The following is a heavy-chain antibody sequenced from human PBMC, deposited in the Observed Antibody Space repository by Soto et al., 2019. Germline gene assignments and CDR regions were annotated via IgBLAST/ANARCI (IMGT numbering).Heavy chain of an antibody. CDR1: GFVVTDYY. J-gene: IGHJ3*02. V-gene: IGHV3-53*01. D-gene: IGHD2-8*02. CDR2: ILVGGST. Sequence: GSLRLSCAASGFVVTDYYMSWVRQAPGKGLEWVSTILVGGSTHYEDSVKGRFTISRDRSKNTVYLQMNSLTAGDTAVYYCAKATATGGGAFDICGQGTMVTVSS. CDR3: AKATATGGGAFDI.